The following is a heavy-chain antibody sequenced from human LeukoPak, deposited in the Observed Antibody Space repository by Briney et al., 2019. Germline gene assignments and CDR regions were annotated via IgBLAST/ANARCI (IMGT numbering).Heavy chain of an antibody. CDR2: INPDSGGT. J-gene: IGHJ3*02. CDR1: GYTFTDYY. V-gene: IGHV1-2*02. Sequence: GASVKGSCKVSGYTFTDYYMHWVRQAPGQGLEWMGWINPDSGGTNYAQMFQGRVTMTRDTSIRTAYMELSRLTSDDTAVYYCARGWQGATASRAFHIWGQGTMVTVSS. CDR3: ARGWQGATASRAFHI. D-gene: IGHD1-26*01.